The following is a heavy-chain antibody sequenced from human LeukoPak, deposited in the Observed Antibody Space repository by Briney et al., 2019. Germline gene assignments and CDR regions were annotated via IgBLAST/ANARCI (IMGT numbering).Heavy chain of an antibody. CDR2: VWYDGSNK. D-gene: IGHD6-6*01. CDR3: ARDLFLQLENHGMDV. V-gene: IGHV3-33*01. J-gene: IGHJ6*02. CDR1: GFTFSSYG. Sequence: GRSLRLSCAASGFTFSSYGMLWVRQAPGKGLEWVAVVWYDGSNKYYADSVKGRFTISRDNSKNTLYLQMNSLRAEDTAVYYCARDLFLQLENHGMDVWGQGTTVTVSS.